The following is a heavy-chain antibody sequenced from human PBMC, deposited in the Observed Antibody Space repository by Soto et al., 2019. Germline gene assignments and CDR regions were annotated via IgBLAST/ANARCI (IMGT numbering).Heavy chain of an antibody. Sequence: AGSLSLSCAASGFTYRSYAMPWIRQVTGKGLEWVSAICTAGDPYYPCAVKSRFTISRENAKSSLYLQVSSLRAGYTAVYYCGRGAGYYGSECYYGMEVWCQGTMHAVSS. V-gene: IGHV3-13*05. J-gene: IGHJ6*02. CDR3: GRGAGYYGSECYYGMEV. D-gene: IGHD3-10*01. CDR1: GFTYRSYA. CDR2: ICTAGDP.